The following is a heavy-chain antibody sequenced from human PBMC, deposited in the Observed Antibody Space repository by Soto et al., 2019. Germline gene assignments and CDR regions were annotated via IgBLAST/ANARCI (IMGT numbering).Heavy chain of an antibody. D-gene: IGHD3-3*01. Sequence: QVQLVESGGGVVQPGRSLRLSCAASGFTFSSYGMHWVRQAPGKGLEWVAVISYDGSNKYYADSVKGRFTISRDNSKNTLYLQMNSLRAEDTAVYYCAKERTTSFGATYYFASWGQGPRVTVSS. V-gene: IGHV3-30*18. J-gene: IGHJ4*02. CDR1: GFTFSSYG. CDR3: AKERTTSFGATYYFAS. CDR2: ISYDGSNK.